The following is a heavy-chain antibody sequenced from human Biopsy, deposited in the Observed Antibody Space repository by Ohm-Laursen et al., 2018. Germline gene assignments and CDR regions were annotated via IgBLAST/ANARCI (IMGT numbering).Heavy chain of an antibody. CDR3: VKATDGKRYGMDV. CDR2: ITSESGGT. D-gene: IGHD1-26*01. CDR1: GYTFIAYN. V-gene: IGHV1-2*02. J-gene: IGHJ6*02. Sequence: GASVKASCTVSGYTFIAYNIHWARQARGQGLGWMGWITSESGGTDYAQRFRGRVSMTRDTSISTVYMELTSLTSDDTAVYYCVKATDGKRYGMDVWGQGTTVTVSS.